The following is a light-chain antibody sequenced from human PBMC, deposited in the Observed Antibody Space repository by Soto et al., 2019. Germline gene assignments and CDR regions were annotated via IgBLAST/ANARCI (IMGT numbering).Light chain of an antibody. CDR2: GNS. CDR3: QSYDSSLSGDV. CDR1: SPNIGAGYD. J-gene: IGLJ1*01. V-gene: IGLV1-40*01. Sequence: QSAPTQPPSVSGAPGRRVTISCTGSSPNIGAGYDVPWYQQLPGTAPKLLIYGNSNRPSGVPDRFSGSKSGTSASLAITGLQAEDEADYYCQSYDSSLSGDVFGTGTKVTVL.